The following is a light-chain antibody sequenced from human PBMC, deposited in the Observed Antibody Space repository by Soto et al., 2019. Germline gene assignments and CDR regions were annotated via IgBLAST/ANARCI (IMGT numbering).Light chain of an antibody. V-gene: IGKV3-15*01. CDR1: QSVSSSH. J-gene: IGKJ1*01. CDR3: QQYNNWPRT. CDR2: GAS. Sequence: EIVLTQSPGTLSLSPGERATLSCRASQSVSSSHLAWYQHKPGQAPRLLIYGASTRATGIPARFSGSGSGTEFTLTISSLQSEDFAVYYCQQYNNWPRTFGQGTKV.